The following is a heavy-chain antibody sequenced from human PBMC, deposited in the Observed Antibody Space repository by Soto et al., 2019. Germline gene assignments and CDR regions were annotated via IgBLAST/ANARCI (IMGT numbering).Heavy chain of an antibody. J-gene: IGHJ4*02. CDR2: ISAYNGNT. V-gene: IGHV1-18*01. CDR1: GYTFTSYG. CDR3: ARGDLYCGGDCYLF. Sequence: ASVXVSCKASGYTFTSYGISWVRQAPGQGLEWMGWISAYNGNTNYAQKLQGRVTMTTDTSTSTAYMELRSLRSDDTAVYYCARGDLYCGGDCYLFWGQGTLVTVSS. D-gene: IGHD2-21*02.